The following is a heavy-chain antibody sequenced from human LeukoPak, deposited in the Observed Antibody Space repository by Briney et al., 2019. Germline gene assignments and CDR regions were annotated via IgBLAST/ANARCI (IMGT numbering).Heavy chain of an antibody. CDR2: IYPSGST. D-gene: IGHD3-22*01. CDR3: VFAYYYDSSGYFGGWFDP. CDR1: GGSISSYY. V-gene: IGHV4-4*07. J-gene: IGHJ5*02. Sequence: SETLSLTCTVSGGSISSYYWSWIRQPAGKGLEWIGRIYPSGSTNYNPSLKSRVTMSVDTSKNQFSLKLSSVTAADTAVYYCVFAYYYDSSGYFGGWFDPWGQGTLVTVSS.